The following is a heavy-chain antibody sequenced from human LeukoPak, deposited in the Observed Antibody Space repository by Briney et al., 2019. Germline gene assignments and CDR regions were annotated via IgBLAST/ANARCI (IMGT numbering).Heavy chain of an antibody. D-gene: IGHD4-23*01. V-gene: IGHV3-48*01. CDR3: ARDPGGTSFFFDY. Sequence: GGSLRLSCAASGFTFSSYNMNWVRQAPGKGLEWVSYISISSRTIYYADSVRGRFTISRDNAKNSLFLQMNSLRAEDTAVYYCARDPGGTSFFFDYWGQGTLVTVS. CDR1: GFTFSSYN. CDR2: ISISSRTI. J-gene: IGHJ4*02.